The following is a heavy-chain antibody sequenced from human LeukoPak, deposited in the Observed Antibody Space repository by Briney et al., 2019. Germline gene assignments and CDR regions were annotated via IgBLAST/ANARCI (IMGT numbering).Heavy chain of an antibody. V-gene: IGHV1-8*03. CDR2: MNPNSGNT. D-gene: IGHD6-13*01. CDR3: ARVDSWTYNWFDP. CDR1: GYTFTSYD. Sequence: ASVKVSCKASGYTFTSYDINWVRQATGQGLEWTGWMNPNSGNTGYAQKFQGRVTITRNTSISTAYMELSSLRSEDTAVYYCARVDSWTYNWFDPWGQGTLVTVSS. J-gene: IGHJ5*02.